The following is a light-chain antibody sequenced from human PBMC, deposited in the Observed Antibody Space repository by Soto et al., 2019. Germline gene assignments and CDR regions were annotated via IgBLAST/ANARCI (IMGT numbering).Light chain of an antibody. CDR2: EVN. V-gene: IGLV2-8*01. Sequence: QSALTQPPSASGSPGQSVAISCTGTSSDVGGYNYVSWYQQHPGKAPKLMIYEVNKRPSGVADRFSGSTSGNTASLTVCGLHAEEEDDYFCCSGAGSSNVFGSGTKLTVL. CDR1: SSDVGGYNY. CDR3: CSGAGSSNV. J-gene: IGLJ1*01.